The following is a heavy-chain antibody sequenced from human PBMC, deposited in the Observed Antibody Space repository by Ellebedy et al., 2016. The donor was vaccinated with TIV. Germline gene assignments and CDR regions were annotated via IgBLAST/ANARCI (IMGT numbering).Heavy chain of an antibody. Sequence: GESLKISCAASRFTFSNYWMSWVRQAPGKGLEWVANIKQDGSEKYYVDSVKGRFTISRDNAKNSLYLQMNSLRAEDTAVYYCARRSSGWYRHFDYWGQGTLVTVSS. D-gene: IGHD6-19*01. CDR1: RFTFSNYW. CDR2: IKQDGSEK. CDR3: ARRSSGWYRHFDY. J-gene: IGHJ4*02. V-gene: IGHV3-7*01.